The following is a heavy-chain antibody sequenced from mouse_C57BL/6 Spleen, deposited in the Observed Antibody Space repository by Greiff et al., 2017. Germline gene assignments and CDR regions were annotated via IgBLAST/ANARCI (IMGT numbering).Heavy chain of an antibody. J-gene: IGHJ2*01. CDR3: ARGDYGSSYGFDY. CDR2: IYPGDGDT. Sequence: VKLQESGAELVKPGASVKISCKASGYAFSSYWMNWVKQRPGKGLEWIGQIYPGDGDTNYNGKFTGQATLPADKSSSTAYMQLSSLTSEDSAVYFCARGDYGSSYGFDYGGQGTTLTVSA. D-gene: IGHD1-1*01. CDR1: GYAFSSYW. V-gene: IGHV1-80*01.